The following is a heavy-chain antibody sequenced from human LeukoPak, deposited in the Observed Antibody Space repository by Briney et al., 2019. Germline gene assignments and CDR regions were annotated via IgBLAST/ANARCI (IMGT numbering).Heavy chain of an antibody. J-gene: IGHJ6*03. CDR3: ARGKGSGYTPRGFYCSMDV. CDR1: GFTFSSYA. Sequence: PGGSLRLSCAASGFTFSSYAMSWVRQAPGKGLEWVGAISGRGCSTYYADSVKGQFATCRDNANNSLYQHMSSLRAQDTGVYYCARGKGSGYTPRGFYCSMDVWGKETLVTVSS. V-gene: IGHV3-23*01. D-gene: IGHD3-10*01. CDR2: ISGRGCST.